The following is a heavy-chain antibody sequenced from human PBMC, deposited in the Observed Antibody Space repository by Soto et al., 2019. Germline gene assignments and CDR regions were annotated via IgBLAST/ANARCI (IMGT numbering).Heavy chain of an antibody. Sequence: GASVKVSCTASGYTFTSYGISWVRQAPGQGLEWMGWISAYNGNTNYAQKLQGRVTMTTDTSTSTAYMELRSLRSDDTAVYYCAREGGSITMVRGVPLLYMDVWGKGTTVTVSS. V-gene: IGHV1-18*01. CDR1: GYTFTSYG. D-gene: IGHD3-10*01. J-gene: IGHJ6*03. CDR2: ISAYNGNT. CDR3: AREGGSITMVRGVPLLYMDV.